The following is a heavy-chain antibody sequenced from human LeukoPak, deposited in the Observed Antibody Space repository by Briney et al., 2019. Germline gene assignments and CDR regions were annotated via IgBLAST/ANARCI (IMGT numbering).Heavy chain of an antibody. CDR3: ARDSGTTGEVKFDP. Sequence: SETLSLTCAVYIDSFSNYHWNWIRQTPAKGMEWIGEVNESGGTNISPSLKSRVTMSVDTSKNQFSLKLSSVTAADTAVYYCARDSGTTGEVKFDPWGQGTLVTVSS. D-gene: IGHD3-10*01. CDR1: IDSFSNYH. CDR2: VNESGGT. V-gene: IGHV4-34*01. J-gene: IGHJ5*02.